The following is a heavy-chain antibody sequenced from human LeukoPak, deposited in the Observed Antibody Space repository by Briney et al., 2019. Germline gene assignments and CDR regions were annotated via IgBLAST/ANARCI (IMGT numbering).Heavy chain of an antibody. D-gene: IGHD6-13*01. V-gene: IGHV4-39*07. J-gene: IGHJ5*02. CDR2: IYYSGST. CDR1: GGSISSSSYY. CDR3: ARDKSRLAAAGTSRVSNWFDP. Sequence: PSETLSLTCTVSGGSISSSSYYWGWIRQPPGKGLEWIGSIYYSGSTYYNPSLKSRVTISVDTSKNQFSLKLSSVTAADTAVYYCARDKSRLAAAGTSRVSNWFDPWGQGTLVTVSS.